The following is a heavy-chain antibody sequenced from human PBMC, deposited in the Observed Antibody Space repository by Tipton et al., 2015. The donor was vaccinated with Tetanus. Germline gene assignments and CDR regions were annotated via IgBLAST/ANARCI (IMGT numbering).Heavy chain of an antibody. J-gene: IGHJ4*02. CDR1: GFTFSAFA. V-gene: IGHV3-21*01. CDR2: ISSSGTYI. CDR3: ARKGTAIPIDY. Sequence: SLRLSCAASGFTFSAFAMNWVRQAPGKGLEWVSYISSSGTYIYYADSVKGRFTISRDNAQNSLSLQLDRLRAEDTAIYYCARKGTAIPIDYWGQGTLVTVSS. D-gene: IGHD2-21*02.